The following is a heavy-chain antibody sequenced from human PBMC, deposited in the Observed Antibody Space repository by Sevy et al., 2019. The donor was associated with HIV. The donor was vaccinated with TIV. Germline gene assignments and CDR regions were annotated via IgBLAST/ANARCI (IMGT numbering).Heavy chain of an antibody. CDR3: AKDRRGEDCSSTSCYAGPVHFDY. V-gene: IGHV3-30*02. CDR1: GFTFSSYG. CDR2: IRYDGSNK. D-gene: IGHD2-2*01. Sequence: GESLKISCAASGFTFSSYGMHWVRQAPGKGLEWVAFIRYDGSNKYYADSVKGRFTISRDNSKNTLYLQMNSLRAEDTAVYYCAKDRRGEDCSSTSCYAGPVHFDYWGQGTLVTVSS. J-gene: IGHJ4*02.